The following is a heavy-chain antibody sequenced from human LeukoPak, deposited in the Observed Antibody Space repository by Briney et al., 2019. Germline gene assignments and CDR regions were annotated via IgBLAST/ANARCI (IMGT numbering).Heavy chain of an antibody. CDR3: ARDYGGNSGSGG. Sequence: AGGSLRLSCAASGFTFSSYAMHWVRQAPGKGLEWVAVISYDGSNKYYADSMKGRFTISRDNSKNTLYLQMNSLRAEDTAVYYCARDYGGNSGSGGWGQGTLVTVSS. V-gene: IGHV3-30-3*01. D-gene: IGHD4-23*01. J-gene: IGHJ4*02. CDR2: ISYDGSNK. CDR1: GFTFSSYA.